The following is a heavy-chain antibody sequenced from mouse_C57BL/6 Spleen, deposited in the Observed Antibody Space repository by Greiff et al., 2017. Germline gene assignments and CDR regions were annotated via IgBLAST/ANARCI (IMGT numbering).Heavy chain of an antibody. CDR1: GYSITSGYY. D-gene: IGHD2-10*02. Sequence: EVQLVESGPGLVKPSQSLSLTCSVTGYSITSGYYWTWIRQFPGNKLEWMGYISYDGSNNYNPSLKNRISITRDTSKNQFFLKLNSVTTEDTATYYCARKYGNYVFDYWGQGTTLTVSS. J-gene: IGHJ2*01. CDR3: ARKYGNYVFDY. CDR2: ISYDGSN. V-gene: IGHV3-6*01.